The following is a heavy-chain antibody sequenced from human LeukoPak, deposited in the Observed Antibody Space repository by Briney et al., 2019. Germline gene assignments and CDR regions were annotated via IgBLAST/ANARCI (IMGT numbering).Heavy chain of an antibody. Sequence: GGSLRLSCAASGFTFSSYGMHWVRQAPGKGLEWAAVISYDGSNKYYADSVKGRFTISRDNSKNTLYLQMNSLRAEDTAVYYCARAIWESGGYYFDYWGQGTLVTVSS. CDR2: ISYDGSNK. CDR3: ARAIWESGGYYFDY. V-gene: IGHV3-30*03. CDR1: GFTFSSYG. J-gene: IGHJ4*02. D-gene: IGHD3-22*01.